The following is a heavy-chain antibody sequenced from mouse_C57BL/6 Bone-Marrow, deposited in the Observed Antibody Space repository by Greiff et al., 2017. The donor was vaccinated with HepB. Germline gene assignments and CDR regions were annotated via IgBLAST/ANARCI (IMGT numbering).Heavy chain of an antibody. D-gene: IGHD1-1*01. CDR1: GYTFTGYW. Sequence: VQLQQSGAELMKPGASVKLSCKATGYTFTGYWIEWVKQRPGHGLEWIGEILPGSGSTNYNEKFKGKATFTADTSSNTAYMQLSILTTEDAAIYYCAREGFYYGSSAWFAYWGQGTLVTVSA. J-gene: IGHJ3*01. CDR2: ILPGSGST. CDR3: AREGFYYGSSAWFAY. V-gene: IGHV1-9*01.